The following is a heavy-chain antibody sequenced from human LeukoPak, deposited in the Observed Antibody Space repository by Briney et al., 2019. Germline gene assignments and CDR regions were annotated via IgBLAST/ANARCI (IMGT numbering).Heavy chain of an antibody. V-gene: IGHV4-59*01. Sequence: PSETLSLTCTVSGGSISSYYWSWIRQPPGKGLEWIGYIYYSGSTNYNPSLKSRVTISVDTSKNQFSLKLSSVTAADTAVYYCARGGQMATTKNTFDYWGQGTLVTVSS. CDR1: GGSISSYY. D-gene: IGHD5-24*01. J-gene: IGHJ4*02. CDR2: IYYSGST. CDR3: ARGGQMATTKNTFDY.